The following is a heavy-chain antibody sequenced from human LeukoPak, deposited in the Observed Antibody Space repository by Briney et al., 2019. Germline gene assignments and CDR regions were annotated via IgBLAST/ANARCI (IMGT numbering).Heavy chain of an antibody. CDR3: ARGGGLTRNLYYYYYYMDV. CDR1: GGSFSGYY. V-gene: IGHV4-34*01. D-gene: IGHD1-14*01. J-gene: IGHJ6*03. Sequence: PSETLSLTCAVYGGSFSGYYWSWIRQPPGRGLEWIREINHSGSTNYNPSLKSRVTISVDTSKNQFSLKLSSVTAADTAVYYCARGGGLTRNLYYYYYYMDVWGKGTTVTVSS. CDR2: INHSGST.